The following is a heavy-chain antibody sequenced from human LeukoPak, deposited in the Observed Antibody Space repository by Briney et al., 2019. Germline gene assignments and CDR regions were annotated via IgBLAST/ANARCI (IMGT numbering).Heavy chain of an antibody. CDR3: ARELSMVGGVPGGGFQH. D-gene: IGHD3-10*01. CDR2: INPNSGGT. Sequence: GASVKVSCKASEYTLSGHYMHWVRQAPEQGLEWMGWINPNSGGTIYVQNFQGRVTMTRDTSGTTVYMDLSSLRSDDTAVYYCARELSMVGGVPGGGFQHWGQGTLVIVSS. V-gene: IGHV1-2*02. J-gene: IGHJ1*01. CDR1: EYTLSGHY.